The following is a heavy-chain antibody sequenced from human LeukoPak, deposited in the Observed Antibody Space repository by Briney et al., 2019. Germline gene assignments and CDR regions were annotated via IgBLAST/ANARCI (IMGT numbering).Heavy chain of an antibody. D-gene: IGHD3-10*01. CDR3: ARHVWFGEHNGHENWFDP. CDR1: GFTFSSYS. Sequence: PGGSLRLSCVGSGFTFSSYSMNWVRQAPGEGLEYVSAISSNGGSTYYANSVKGRFTISRDNSKNTLYLQMNSLTAEDTAVYYCARHVWFGEHNGHENWFDPWGQGTLVIVSS. V-gene: IGHV3-64*01. CDR2: ISSNGGST. J-gene: IGHJ5*02.